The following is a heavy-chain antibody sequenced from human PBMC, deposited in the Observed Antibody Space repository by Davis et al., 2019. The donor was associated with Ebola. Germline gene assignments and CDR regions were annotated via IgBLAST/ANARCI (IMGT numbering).Heavy chain of an antibody. D-gene: IGHD1-1*01. CDR3: ARPGTAGTVDGFNI. J-gene: IGHJ3*02. CDR2: IYPGDSDT. CDR1: GYTFSRYW. Sequence: GGSLRLSCKGSGYTFSRYWIGWVRQMPGKGLEWMGIIYPGDSDTRYSPSFQGQVTISADKSISTAYLQWSSLKASDTAMYYCARPGTAGTVDGFNIWGQGTVVTVSS. V-gene: IGHV5-51*01.